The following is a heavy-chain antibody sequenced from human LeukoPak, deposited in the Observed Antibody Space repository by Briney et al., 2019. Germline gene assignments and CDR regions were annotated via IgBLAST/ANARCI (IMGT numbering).Heavy chain of an antibody. V-gene: IGHV3-23*01. CDR3: ANLPKRIAVAGTHDY. J-gene: IGHJ4*02. Sequence: PGGSLRLSCAASGFTFSSYAMSWVRQAPGKGLEWVSAISGSGGSTYYADSVKGRFTISRDNSKNTLYLQMNSLRAEDTAVYYCANLPKRIAVAGTHDYWGQGTLVTVSS. D-gene: IGHD6-19*01. CDR1: GFTFSSYA. CDR2: ISGSGGST.